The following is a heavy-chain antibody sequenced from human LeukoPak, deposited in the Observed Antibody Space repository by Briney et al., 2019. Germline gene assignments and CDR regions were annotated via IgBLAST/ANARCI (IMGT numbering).Heavy chain of an antibody. CDR1: GFSFSAYW. J-gene: IGHJ4*02. CDR2: INPAETET. V-gene: IGHV3-7*01. CDR3: ARFGYVAAVDL. Sequence: GGSLRLSCAASGFSFSAYWMTWVRQAPGTRLEWVANINPAETETYYVDPVKGRFTISRDNAKNLLYLQMNSLRAEDTAVYYCARFGYVAAVDLWGQGTLVTVSS. D-gene: IGHD2-15*01.